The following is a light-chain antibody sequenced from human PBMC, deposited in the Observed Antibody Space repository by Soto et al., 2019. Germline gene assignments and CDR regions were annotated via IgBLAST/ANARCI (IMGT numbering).Light chain of an antibody. V-gene: IGKV3-20*01. J-gene: IGKJ4*01. CDR1: QSVSSSY. CDR3: QQFSSYPLT. Sequence: EIVMTQSPGTLSVSPVERATLSFRSSQSVSSSYLARYQQKPGQAPRLLIYGASSRATGIPDRFSGSGSGTDFTLTISSLQSEDFAVYYCQQFSSYPLTFGGGTKVDIK. CDR2: GAS.